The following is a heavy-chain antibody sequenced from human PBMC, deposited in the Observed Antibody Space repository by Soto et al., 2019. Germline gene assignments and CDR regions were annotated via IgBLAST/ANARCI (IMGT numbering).Heavy chain of an antibody. J-gene: IGHJ1*01. V-gene: IGHV2-5*02. CDR1: GFSLSTSGVG. Sequence: SGPTLVNPTQTLTLTCTFSGFSLSTSGVGVGWIRQPPGKALEWLALIYWDDDKRYSPSLKSRLTITKDTSKNQVVLTMTNMDPVDTATYYCAPSPPYYDFWSGYTQYFQHWGQCTLVTVSS. CDR3: APSPPYYDFWSGYTQYFQH. D-gene: IGHD3-3*01. CDR2: IYWDDDK.